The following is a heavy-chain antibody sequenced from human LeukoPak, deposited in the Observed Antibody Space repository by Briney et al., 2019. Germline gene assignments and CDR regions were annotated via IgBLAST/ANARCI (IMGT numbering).Heavy chain of an antibody. CDR3: ARVGSGHRDGSQCFMLDY. CDR1: GFTFSSYE. J-gene: IGHJ4*02. V-gene: IGHV3-48*03. CDR2: ISSSGSTI. D-gene: IGHD5-24*01. Sequence: PGGSLRLSCAASGFTFSSYEMNWVRQAPGKGLEWVSYISSSGSTIYYADSVKGRFTISRDNAKNSLFLQMNSLRAEDAAVYYCARVGSGHRDGSQCFMLDYWGQGTLVTVSS.